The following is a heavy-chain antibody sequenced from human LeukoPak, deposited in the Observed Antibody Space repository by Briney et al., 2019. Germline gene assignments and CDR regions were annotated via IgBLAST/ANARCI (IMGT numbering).Heavy chain of an antibody. Sequence: GRSLRLSCAASGFTFSSYWMSWVRQAPGKGLEGVANIKQDGSEKYYVDSVKGRFTVSRDNAKNTLFLQMNSLRAEDTTVYFCARDVVLGSGSCASWGQGTLVTVSS. CDR3: ARDVVLGSGSCAS. CDR2: IKQDGSEK. CDR1: GFTFSSYW. J-gene: IGHJ4*02. D-gene: IGHD3-10*01. V-gene: IGHV3-7*01.